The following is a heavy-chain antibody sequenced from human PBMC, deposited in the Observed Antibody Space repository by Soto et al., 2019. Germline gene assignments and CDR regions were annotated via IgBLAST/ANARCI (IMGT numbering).Heavy chain of an antibody. J-gene: IGHJ4*02. CDR3: ARDEGGGYDFDY. CDR2: IIPILGIA. CDR1: GGTFSSYT. V-gene: IGHV1-69*08. Sequence: QVPLVQSGAEVKKPGSSVKVSCKASGGTFSSYTISWVLQAPGQGLEWMGRIIPILGIANYAQKFQATVTITADQCTRTGYMGLRRLRSEDTAVYYCARDEGGGYDFDYWGQGTLGTVCS. D-gene: IGHD5-12*01.